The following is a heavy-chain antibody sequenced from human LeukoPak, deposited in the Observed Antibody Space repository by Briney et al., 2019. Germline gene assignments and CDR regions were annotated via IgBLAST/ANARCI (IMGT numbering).Heavy chain of an antibody. J-gene: IGHJ4*02. CDR3: ARLTYYYDSSGYYYFDY. CDR1: GGSISSYY. V-gene: IGHV4-59*01. Sequence: ASETLSLTCTVSGGSISSYYWSWIRQHPGKGLEWIGYIYYSGSTNYNPSLKSRVTISVDTSKNQFSLKLSSVTAADAAVYYCARLTYYYDSSGYYYFDYWGQGTLVTVSS. CDR2: IYYSGST. D-gene: IGHD3-22*01.